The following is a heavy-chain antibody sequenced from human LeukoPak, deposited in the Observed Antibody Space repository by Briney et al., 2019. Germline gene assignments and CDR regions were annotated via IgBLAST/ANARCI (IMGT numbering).Heavy chain of an antibody. D-gene: IGHD2-15*01. J-gene: IGHJ6*03. CDR2: INHSGST. CDR1: GGSFSGYY. CDR3: ARGPIGYCSGGSCYSGMVYMDV. V-gene: IGHV4-34*01. Sequence: SETLSLTCAVYGGSFSGYYWSWIRQPPGKGLEWIGEINHSGSTNYNPSLKSRVTVSVDTSKNQFSLKLSSVTAADTAVYYCARGPIGYCSGGSCYSGMVYMDVWGKGTTVTVSS.